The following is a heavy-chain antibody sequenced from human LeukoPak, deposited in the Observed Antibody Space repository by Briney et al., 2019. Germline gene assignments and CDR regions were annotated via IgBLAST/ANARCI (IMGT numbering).Heavy chain of an antibody. CDR3: ARSNNDGAYLGVGFDY. D-gene: IGHD1-1*01. J-gene: IGHJ4*02. CDR2: INTNTGNP. Sequence: ASVKVSCESSGYTFNNYAMNWVRQAPGQGLEWMGWINTNTGNPTYARGFTGRFVFSSDTSVRMAYLQINSLKAEDTAVYYCARSNNDGAYLGVGFDYWGQGTLVTVSS. V-gene: IGHV7-4-1*04. CDR1: GYTFNNYA.